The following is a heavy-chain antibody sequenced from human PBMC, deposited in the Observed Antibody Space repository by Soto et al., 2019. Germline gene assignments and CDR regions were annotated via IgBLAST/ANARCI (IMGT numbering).Heavy chain of an antibody. Sequence: GGSLRLSCAASGFTFSGYHMSWVRQAPGKGLEWVSNISSSGSTIYYADSVKGRFTISRDNDKNSLYLQMNSLRAEDTAVYYCARGGLRGSGSYQFDYWGQGTLVTVSS. CDR3: ARGGLRGSGSYQFDY. CDR2: ISSSGSTI. V-gene: IGHV3-11*01. D-gene: IGHD3-10*01. J-gene: IGHJ4*02. CDR1: GFTFSGYH.